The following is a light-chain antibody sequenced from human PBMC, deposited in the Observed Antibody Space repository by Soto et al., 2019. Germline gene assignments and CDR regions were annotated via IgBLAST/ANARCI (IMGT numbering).Light chain of an antibody. CDR3: SSHAGSRMVI. Sequence: QSALTQPASVSGSPGQSITISCTGTSSDVGKYNLVSWYQQYPGKAPKLMIYEDTKRPSGGSNRFSGSKSGNTASLTVSGLQAEDEADYFCSSHAGSRMVIFGGGTKLTVL. V-gene: IGLV2-23*01. J-gene: IGLJ2*01. CDR1: SSDVGKYNL. CDR2: EDT.